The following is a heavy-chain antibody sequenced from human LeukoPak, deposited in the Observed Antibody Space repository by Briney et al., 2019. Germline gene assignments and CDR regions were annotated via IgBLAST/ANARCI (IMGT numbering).Heavy chain of an antibody. CDR1: GGSFSGYY. Sequence: PSETLSLTCAVYGGSFSGYYWSWIRQPPGKGLEWIGEINHRGSTNYNPSLKSRVTISVDTSKNQFSLKLSSVTAADTAVYYCARGGWDYYGSGSYYKDYFDYWGQGTLVTVSS. CDR3: ARGGWDYYGSGSYYKDYFDY. J-gene: IGHJ4*02. V-gene: IGHV4-34*01. D-gene: IGHD3-10*01. CDR2: INHRGST.